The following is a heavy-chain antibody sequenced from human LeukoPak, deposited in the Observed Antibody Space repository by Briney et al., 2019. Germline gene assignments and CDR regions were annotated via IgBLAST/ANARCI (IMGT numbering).Heavy chain of an antibody. V-gene: IGHV3-23*01. D-gene: IGHD6-19*01. CDR1: GFTFSSYA. Sequence: QPGGSLRLSCAAFGFTFSSYAMSWVRQAPGKGLEWVSAISGSGGSTYYADSVKGRFTISRDNSKNTLYLQMNSLRAEDTAVYYCARTRFYSGWPHYFDYWGQGTLVTVSS. CDR2: ISGSGGST. CDR3: ARTRFYSGWPHYFDY. J-gene: IGHJ4*02.